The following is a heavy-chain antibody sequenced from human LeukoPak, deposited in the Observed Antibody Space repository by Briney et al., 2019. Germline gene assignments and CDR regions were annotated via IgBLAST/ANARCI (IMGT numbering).Heavy chain of an antibody. J-gene: IGHJ4*02. CDR1: GFTFDDYA. Sequence: GRSLRLSCAASGFTFDDYAKHWVRQAPGKGLEWVSGISWNSGSIGYADSVKGRFTISRDNAKNSLYLQMNSLRAEDMALYYCAKGGYSYGYIDYWGQGTLVTVSS. D-gene: IGHD5-18*01. CDR2: ISWNSGSI. V-gene: IGHV3-9*03. CDR3: AKGGYSYGYIDY.